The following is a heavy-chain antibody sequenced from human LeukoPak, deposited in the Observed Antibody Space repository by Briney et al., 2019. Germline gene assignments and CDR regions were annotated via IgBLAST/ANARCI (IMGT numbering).Heavy chain of an antibody. J-gene: IGHJ3*02. CDR3: AKDWTWTTVTHAGNAFDI. CDR2: ISGSDYTT. V-gene: IGHV3-23*01. Sequence: GGSLRLSCAASGFTFSSYAMSWVRQAPGKGLEWVSTISGSDYTTYYADSVKGRFTISRDNSKNTLYLQMNSLRAEDTAVYYCAKDWTWTTVTHAGNAFDIWGQGTMVTVSS. D-gene: IGHD4-17*01. CDR1: GFTFSSYA.